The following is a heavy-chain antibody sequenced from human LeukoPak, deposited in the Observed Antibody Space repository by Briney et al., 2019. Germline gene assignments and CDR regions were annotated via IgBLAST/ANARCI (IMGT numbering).Heavy chain of an antibody. CDR1: GFSFSNYS. CDR3: AKRGQRLFASYYFDY. V-gene: IGHV3-21*04. D-gene: IGHD3-22*01. Sequence: GGSLRLSCAASGFSFSNYSMNWVRQAPGKGLEWVSSTSSSSTYVYYADSVKGRFTISRDNSKNTLFLQMNSLRAEDTAVYYCAKRGQRLFASYYFDYWGQGTLVTVSS. CDR2: TSSSSTYV. J-gene: IGHJ4*02.